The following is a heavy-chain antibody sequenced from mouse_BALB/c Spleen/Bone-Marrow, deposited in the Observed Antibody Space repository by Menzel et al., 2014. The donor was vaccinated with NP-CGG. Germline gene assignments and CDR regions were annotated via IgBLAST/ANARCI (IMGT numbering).Heavy chain of an antibody. Sequence: EVKLVESGPELEKPGASVMISCKASGYSFTGYNMNWVKQSNGKSLEWIGNIDPYYGGISYNQKFKDKATLTVDKSSSTAYMQLKSLTSEDSAVYYCARSIEYRPLTYWGQGTLDTVSA. CDR3: ARSIEYRPLTY. CDR1: GYSFTGYN. V-gene: IGHV1-39*01. CDR2: IDPYYGGI. J-gene: IGHJ3*01. D-gene: IGHD2-14*01.